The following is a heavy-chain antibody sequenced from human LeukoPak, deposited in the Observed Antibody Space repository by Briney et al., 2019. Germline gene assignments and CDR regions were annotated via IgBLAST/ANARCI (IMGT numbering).Heavy chain of an antibody. CDR1: GFTFSSYA. J-gene: IGHJ4*02. D-gene: IGHD3-22*01. V-gene: IGHV3-30*04. Sequence: PWGSLRLSCAASGFTFSSYAMHWVRQAPGKGLEWVAVISYDGSNKYYADSVKGRFTISRDNSKNTLYLQMNSLRAEDTAVYYCARETPTYYYDSSGYGGVDYWGQGTLVTVSS. CDR2: ISYDGSNK. CDR3: ARETPTYYYDSSGYGGVDY.